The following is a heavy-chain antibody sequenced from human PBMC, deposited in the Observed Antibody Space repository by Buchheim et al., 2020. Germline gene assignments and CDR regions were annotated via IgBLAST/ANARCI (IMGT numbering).Heavy chain of an antibody. CDR1: GFTFPNYW. J-gene: IGHJ4*02. V-gene: IGHV3-7*03. CDR3: ARVGGYSGWTEFYFDS. Sequence: DVQLVESGGGLVQPGGSLRLSCAASGFTFPNYWMTWVRQAPGKGLEWVAKIKQDGSEKYYVDSVKGRFTISRDNAKTSLFLQMNSLRAEDTAVYYCARVGGYSGWTEFYFDSWGQGTL. D-gene: IGHD2-21*01. CDR2: IKQDGSEK.